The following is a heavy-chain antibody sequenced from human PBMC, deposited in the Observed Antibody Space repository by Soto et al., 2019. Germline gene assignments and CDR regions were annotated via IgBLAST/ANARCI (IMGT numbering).Heavy chain of an antibody. CDR1: GFTFSSNY. V-gene: IGHV3-66*01. CDR2: IYSGGST. Sequence: GGSLRLSCAASGFTFSSNYMSWVRQAPGKGLEWVSVIYSGGSTYYADSVKGRFTISRDNSKNTLYLQMNSLRAEDTAVYYCARALTVTGLYFDYWGQGTLVTVSS. CDR3: ARALTVTGLYFDY. J-gene: IGHJ4*02. D-gene: IGHD4-17*01.